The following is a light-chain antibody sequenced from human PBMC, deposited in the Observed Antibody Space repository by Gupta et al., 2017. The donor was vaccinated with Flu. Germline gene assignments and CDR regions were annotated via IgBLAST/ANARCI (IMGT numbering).Light chain of an antibody. Sequence: CGGNNNESNSWHRYHQKPGQDLALDMYRGASRPSGIRERFSGSNSGNTATLTINRAQAGDEAYYYCQVWDSSTVIFGGGTKLTVL. CDR2: RGA. CDR1: NNESNS. J-gene: IGLJ2*01. V-gene: IGLV3-9*01. CDR3: QVWDSSTVI.